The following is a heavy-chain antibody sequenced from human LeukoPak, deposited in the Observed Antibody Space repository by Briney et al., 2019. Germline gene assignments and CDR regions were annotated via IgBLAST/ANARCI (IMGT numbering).Heavy chain of an antibody. J-gene: IGHJ4*02. CDR3: ARSCSGGSCYSERGYFDY. Sequence: GGSLRLSCAASGFTFSSYSMNWVRQAPGKGLEWVSSISSSSSYIYYADSVKGRFTTSRDNAKNSLYLQMNSLRAEDTAVYYCARSCSGGSCYSERGYFDYWGQGTLVTVSS. D-gene: IGHD2-15*01. V-gene: IGHV3-21*01. CDR1: GFTFSSYS. CDR2: ISSSSSYI.